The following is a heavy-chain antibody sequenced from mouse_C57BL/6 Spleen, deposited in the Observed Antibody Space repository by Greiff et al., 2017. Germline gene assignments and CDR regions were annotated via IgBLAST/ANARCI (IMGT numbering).Heavy chain of an antibody. CDR3: ARDGGTPYAMDY. CDR2: INYDGSST. J-gene: IGHJ4*01. V-gene: IGHV5-16*01. D-gene: IGHD1-1*02. Sequence: EVQLVESEGGLVQPGSSMKLSCTASGFTFSDYYMAWVRQVPEKGLEWVANINYDGSSTYYLDSLKSRFIISRDNAKNILYLQMSSLKSEDTATYYCARDGGTPYAMDYWGQGTSVTVSS. CDR1: GFTFSDYY.